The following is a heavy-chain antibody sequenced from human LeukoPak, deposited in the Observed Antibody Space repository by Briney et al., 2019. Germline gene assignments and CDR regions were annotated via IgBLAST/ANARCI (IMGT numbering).Heavy chain of an antibody. CDR1: GYTFTSYY. Sequence: ASVKVSCKASGYTFTSYYMHWVRQAPGQGLEWMGIINPSGGSTSYAQKFQGRVTMTRDASTSTVYMELSSLRSEDTAVYYCARDGVVRKGYYGMDVWGQGTTVTVSS. CDR3: ARDGVVRKGYYGMDV. D-gene: IGHD3-3*01. CDR2: INPSGGST. V-gene: IGHV1-46*01. J-gene: IGHJ6*02.